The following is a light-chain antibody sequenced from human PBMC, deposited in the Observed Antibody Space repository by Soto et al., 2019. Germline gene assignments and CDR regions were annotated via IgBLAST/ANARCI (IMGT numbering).Light chain of an antibody. CDR3: QKYNSAPYT. V-gene: IGKV1-27*01. Sequence: DIQMTQSPSSLSASVGYSVTITCRASRGISNYLDWYQQQPGKVPRLLIYKASTLHSGVPSRFSGSGSGTDFTLTISSLQPEDVATYYCQKYNSAPYTFGQGTNLEIK. CDR1: RGISNY. J-gene: IGKJ2*01. CDR2: KAS.